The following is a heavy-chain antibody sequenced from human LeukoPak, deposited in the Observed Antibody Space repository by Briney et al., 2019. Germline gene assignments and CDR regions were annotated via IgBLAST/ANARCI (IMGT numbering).Heavy chain of an antibody. D-gene: IGHD1-26*01. CDR1: GGSISSYY. V-gene: IGHV4-59*08. CDR2: IYYSGST. CDR3: ARQAGASNFDY. Sequence: SETLSLTCTVSGGSISSYYWSWIRQPPGKGLEWIGYIYYSGSTNYNPSPKSRVTISVDTSKNQFSLKLSSVTAADTAVYYCARQAGASNFDYWGQGTLVTVSS. J-gene: IGHJ4*02.